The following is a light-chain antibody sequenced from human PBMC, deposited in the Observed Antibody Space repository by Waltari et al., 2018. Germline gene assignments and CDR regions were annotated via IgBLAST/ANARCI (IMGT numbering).Light chain of an antibody. Sequence: QSVLTQPPSVSGAPGQRVTISCTGSSPNTVAGSDVHCDQQVPGTAPKLLVYDNTNRPSGVPDRFSGSRSGTSASLAITGLQAEDEADYYCQSYDRSLRVGLFGPGTRVTVL. J-gene: IGLJ1*01. CDR1: SPNTVAGSD. CDR2: DNT. CDR3: QSYDRSLRVGL. V-gene: IGLV1-40*01.